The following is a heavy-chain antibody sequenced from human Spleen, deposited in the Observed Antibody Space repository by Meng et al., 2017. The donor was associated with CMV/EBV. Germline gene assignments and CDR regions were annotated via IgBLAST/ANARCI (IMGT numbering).Heavy chain of an antibody. V-gene: IGHV3-23*01. CDR3: AKVGENDFWSGHYGGYYYGMDV. Sequence: GESLKISCAASGFTFYGYAMSWVRQAPGKGLEWVSGMNARGDSTYYSDSVKGRFTISRDNSRSTVYLQMNILKIEDTAVYYCAKVGENDFWSGHYGGYYYGMDVWGQGTTVTVSS. D-gene: IGHD3-3*01. J-gene: IGHJ6*02. CDR2: MNARGDST. CDR1: GFTFYGYA.